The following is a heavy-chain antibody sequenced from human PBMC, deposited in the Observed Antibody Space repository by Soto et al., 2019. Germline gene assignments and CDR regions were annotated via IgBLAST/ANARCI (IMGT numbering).Heavy chain of an antibody. V-gene: IGHV5-51*01. CDR2: IYPGDSDT. D-gene: IGHD2-15*01. Sequence: PGESLKISCKGSGYSFTSYWIGWVRQMPGKGLEWMGIIYPGDSDTRYSPSFQGQVTISADKSISTAYLQWSSLKASDTAMYYCARLVATSAYYYYGMDVWGQGTTGTFS. CDR3: ARLVATSAYYYYGMDV. J-gene: IGHJ6*02. CDR1: GYSFTSYW.